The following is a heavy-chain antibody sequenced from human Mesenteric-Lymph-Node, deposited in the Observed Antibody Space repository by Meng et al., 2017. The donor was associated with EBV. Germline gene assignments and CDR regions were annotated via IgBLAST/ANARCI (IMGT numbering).Heavy chain of an antibody. D-gene: IGHD5-12*01. CDR1: GGSISSSSDF. CDR2: IHYSGST. Sequence: RLRLQQPDPGPVKPSDTLSLTCTVSGGSISSSSDFWGWIRQPPGKGLEWIGTIHYSGSTYYNPSLKSRVTISVDTSKNQFSLKLSSVSAADTAVYFCARDALGGYTSGWFDYWGQGTLVTVSS. J-gene: IGHJ5*01. V-gene: IGHV4-39*06. CDR3: ARDALGGYTSGWFDY.